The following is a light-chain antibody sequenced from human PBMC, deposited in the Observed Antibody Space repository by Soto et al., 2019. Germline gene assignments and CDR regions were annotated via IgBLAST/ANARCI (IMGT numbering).Light chain of an antibody. CDR3: QAWDSSTVV. Sequence: SYELTQPHSVSVSPGQTASITCSGDKLGDKYACWYQQMPGQSPVLVIYQDSKRPSGIPERFSGSNSGNTATLTISGTQAMDEADYYCQAWDSSTVVFGGGTQLTVL. CDR1: KLGDKY. CDR2: QDS. V-gene: IGLV3-1*01. J-gene: IGLJ2*01.